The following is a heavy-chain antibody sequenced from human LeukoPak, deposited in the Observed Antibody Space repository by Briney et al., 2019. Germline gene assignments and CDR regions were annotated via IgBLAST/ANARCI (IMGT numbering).Heavy chain of an antibody. J-gene: IGHJ6*03. D-gene: IGHD2-2*02. CDR2: IDGSATGT. V-gene: IGHV3-23*01. Sequence: GGSERLYCAASGFTFNTYAMNWVRQAPGKGLEWVSEIDGSATGTYYADSVRGRFTISRDNSKNTLYLQMNSLRAEDTAVYYCAKDGQVVPAAISPYYYYMDVWGKGTTVTVSS. CDR1: GFTFNTYA. CDR3: AKDGQVVPAAISPYYYYMDV.